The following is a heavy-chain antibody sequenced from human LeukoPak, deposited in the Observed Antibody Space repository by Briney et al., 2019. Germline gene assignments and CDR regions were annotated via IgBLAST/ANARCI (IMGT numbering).Heavy chain of an antibody. CDR2: VSTTTGNP. V-gene: IGHV7-4-1*02. CDR1: GYTFTSYA. J-gene: IGHJ5*02. Sequence: ASVKVSCKAYGYTFTSYAMMWVRQAPGQGLEWMEWVSTTTGNPTYAQGFTGRFVFSLDTSVNTAYLQISSLKAEDTAVYYCARRITLVRGVRLGDWFDPWGQGSLVTVSS. CDR3: ARRITLVRGVRLGDWFDP. D-gene: IGHD3-10*01.